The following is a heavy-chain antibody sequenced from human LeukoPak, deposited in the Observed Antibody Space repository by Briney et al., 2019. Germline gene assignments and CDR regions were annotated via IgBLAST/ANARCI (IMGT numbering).Heavy chain of an antibody. V-gene: IGHV4-4*07. J-gene: IGHJ4*02. CDR2: IYTSGST. CDR1: GGSISTYY. Sequence: SETPSLTCTISGGSISTYYWSWIRQPAGKGLEWIGRIYTSGSTNYNPSLKSRVTMSVDTSKNQFSLKLTSVTAADTAVYYCAREGADSGYYEYWGQGTLVTVSS. CDR3: AREGADSGYYEY. D-gene: IGHD3-22*01.